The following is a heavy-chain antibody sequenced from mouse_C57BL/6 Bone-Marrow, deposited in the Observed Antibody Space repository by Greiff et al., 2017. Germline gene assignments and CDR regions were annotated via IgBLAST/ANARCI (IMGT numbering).Heavy chain of an antibody. D-gene: IGHD1-1*01. Sequence: VQLQQPGAELVKPGASVKLSCKASGYTFTSYWMHWVKQRPGQGLEWIGMIHPNSGSTNYNEKFKSKTTLTVDKSSSTAYMQLSSLTSENSAVYYYARLNYNSSYAWFADWGQGTLVTVSA. CDR2: IHPNSGST. CDR1: GYTFTSYW. J-gene: IGHJ3*01. CDR3: ARLNYNSSYAWFAD. V-gene: IGHV1-64*01.